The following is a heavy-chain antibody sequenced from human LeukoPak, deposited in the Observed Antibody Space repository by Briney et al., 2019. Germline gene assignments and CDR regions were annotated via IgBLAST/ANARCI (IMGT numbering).Heavy chain of an antibody. Sequence: GGSLRLSCAASGFTFSSYAMHWVRQAPGKGLEWVAVISFDGSNKYYADSVKGRFTISRDNAKNSLYLQMNSLRAEDTAVYYCARGDVGATTFDYWGQGTLVTVSS. CDR3: ARGDVGATTFDY. CDR1: GFTFSSYA. D-gene: IGHD1-26*01. CDR2: ISFDGSNK. J-gene: IGHJ4*02. V-gene: IGHV3-30*04.